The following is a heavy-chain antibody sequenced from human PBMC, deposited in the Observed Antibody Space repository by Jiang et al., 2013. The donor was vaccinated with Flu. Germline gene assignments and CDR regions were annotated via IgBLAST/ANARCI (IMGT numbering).Heavy chain of an antibody. D-gene: IGHD3-10*01. CDR1: GFTFSGSA. Sequence: VQLVESGGGLVQPGGSLKLSCAASGFTFSGSAMHWVRQASGKGLEWVGRIRSKANSYATAYAASVKGRFTISRDDSKNTAYLQMNSLKTEDTAVYYCTRLVEVYYGSGDDAFDIWGQGTMVTVSS. J-gene: IGHJ3*02. V-gene: IGHV3-73*02. CDR2: IRSKANSYAT. CDR3: TRLVEVYYGSGDDAFDI.